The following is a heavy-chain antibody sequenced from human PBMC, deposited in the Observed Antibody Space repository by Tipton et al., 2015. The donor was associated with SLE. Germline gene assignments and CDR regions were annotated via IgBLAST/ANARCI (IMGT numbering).Heavy chain of an antibody. D-gene: IGHD2-8*01. V-gene: IGHV3-23*03. J-gene: IGHJ3*02. CDR1: GFTFSSYA. CDR2: IYGGDTS. Sequence: SLRLSCAASGFTFSSYAMSWVRQAPGKGLECVSVIYGGDTSYYADSVRGRFTISRDNSKNTLYLQMNSLRAEDTAVYYCARDPLWVTVYAAAFDMWGQGTLVTVSS. CDR3: ARDPLWVTVYAAAFDM.